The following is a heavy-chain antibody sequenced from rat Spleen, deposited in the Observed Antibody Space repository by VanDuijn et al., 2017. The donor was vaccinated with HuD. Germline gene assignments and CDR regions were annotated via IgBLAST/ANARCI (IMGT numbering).Heavy chain of an antibody. CDR2: ISYEGTST. CDR3: TRDSDIPTYFFDY. D-gene: IGHD2-1*01. CDR1: GFTFSNYY. Sequence: EVQLVESGGGLVQPGRSLKLSCAASGFTFSNYYMAWVRQAPKKGLEWVASISYEGTSTYYGDSVKGRFTISRDNAKSTLYLQMNSLRSEDTAIYYCTRDSDIPTYFFDYWGQGVMVTVSS. V-gene: IGHV5-22*01. J-gene: IGHJ2*01.